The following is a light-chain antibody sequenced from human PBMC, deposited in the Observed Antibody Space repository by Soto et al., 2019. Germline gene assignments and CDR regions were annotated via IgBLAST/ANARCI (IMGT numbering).Light chain of an antibody. CDR1: SRDVGRYSY. CDR2: EVS. V-gene: IGLV2-14*01. CDR3: TSYTTSSSLV. Sequence: QSALTQPASVSGSPGQAITISCTGTSRDVGRYSYVSWYQQHPGKAPKLIIYEVSNRPSGVSHRFFGSKSGTTASLTISGLQAEDEADYFCTSYTTSSSLVFGGGTKLTVL. J-gene: IGLJ2*01.